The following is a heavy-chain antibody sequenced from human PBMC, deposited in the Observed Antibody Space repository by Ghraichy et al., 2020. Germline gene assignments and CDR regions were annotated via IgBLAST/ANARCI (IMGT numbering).Heavy chain of an antibody. CDR3: ARDLYDFWSGYHYYYYMDV. J-gene: IGHJ6*03. V-gene: IGHV4-59*01. CDR2: IYYSGST. CDR1: GGSISSYY. D-gene: IGHD3-3*01. Sequence: SETLSLTCTVSGGSISSYYWSWIRQPPGKGLEWIGYIYYSGSTNYNPSLKSRVTISVDTSKNQFSLKLSSVTAADTAVYYCARDLYDFWSGYHYYYYMDVWGKGTTVTVSS.